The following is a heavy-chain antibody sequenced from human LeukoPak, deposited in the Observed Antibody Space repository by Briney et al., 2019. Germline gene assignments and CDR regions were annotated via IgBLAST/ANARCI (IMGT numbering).Heavy chain of an antibody. Sequence: GGSLRLSCAASGFTFSSYSMNWVRQAPGKGLEWVSSISSSSNCIYYADSVKGRFTISRDNAKSSLYLQMNSLRVEDTAVYYCASKSWGQGTLVTVSS. CDR1: GFTFSSYS. J-gene: IGHJ5*02. CDR2: ISSSSNCI. V-gene: IGHV3-21*04. CDR3: ASKS.